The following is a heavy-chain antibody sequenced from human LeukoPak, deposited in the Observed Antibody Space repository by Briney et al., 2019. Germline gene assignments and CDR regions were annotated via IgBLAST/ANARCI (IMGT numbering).Heavy chain of an antibody. V-gene: IGHV4-59*01. CDR3: ARDRGDGYTNGIGAFDI. CDR1: GGSISSYY. Sequence: SETLSLTCTVSGGSISSYYWSWIRQPPGKGLEWIGYIYYSGSTNYNPSLKSRVTISVDTSKNQFSLKLSSVTAADTAVYYCARDRGDGYTNGIGAFDIWGQGTLVTVSS. J-gene: IGHJ3*02. CDR2: IYYSGST. D-gene: IGHD5-24*01.